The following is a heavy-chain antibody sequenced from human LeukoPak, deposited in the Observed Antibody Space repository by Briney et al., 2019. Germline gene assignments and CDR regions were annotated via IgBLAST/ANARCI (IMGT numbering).Heavy chain of an antibody. Sequence: ASVKVSCKASGYTFTSYYMHWVRQAPGRGLEWMGIINPSGGSTSYAQKFQGRVTMTRDMSTSTVYMELSSLRSEDTAVYYCARVTGGVGHAFDIWGQGTMVTVSS. V-gene: IGHV1-46*01. CDR3: ARVTGGVGHAFDI. J-gene: IGHJ3*02. D-gene: IGHD3-16*01. CDR1: GYTFTSYY. CDR2: INPSGGST.